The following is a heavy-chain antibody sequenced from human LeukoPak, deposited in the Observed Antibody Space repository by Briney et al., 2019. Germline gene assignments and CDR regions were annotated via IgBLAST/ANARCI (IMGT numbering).Heavy chain of an antibody. V-gene: IGHV4-61*02. D-gene: IGHD1-14*01. Sequence: PSETLSLTCTVSGVSISSGSYYWSWIRQPAGKGLEWIGRIYTSGSTNYNPSLKSRVTISLDTSKNQFSLKLSSVTAADTAVYYCARNNPANRGYYYYMDVWGKGTTVTVSS. CDR1: GVSISSGSYY. CDR3: ARNNPANRGYYYYMDV. CDR2: IYTSGST. J-gene: IGHJ6*03.